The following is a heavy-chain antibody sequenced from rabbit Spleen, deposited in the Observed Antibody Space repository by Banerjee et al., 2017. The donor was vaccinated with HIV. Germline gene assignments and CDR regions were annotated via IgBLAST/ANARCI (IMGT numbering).Heavy chain of an antibody. CDR2: IASGSSGFT. D-gene: IGHD4-1*01. J-gene: IGHJ4*01. V-gene: IGHV1S40*01. CDR3: ARDLTEFIGWNFGW. Sequence: QSLDESGGDLVKPGASLTLTCTASGFSFSSRYYMCWVRLAPGKGLEWIACIASGSSGFTYFASWAKGRFTISKTSSTTVTLQMTSLTDADTATYFCARDLTEFIGWNFGWWGPGTLVTVS. CDR1: GFSFSSRYY.